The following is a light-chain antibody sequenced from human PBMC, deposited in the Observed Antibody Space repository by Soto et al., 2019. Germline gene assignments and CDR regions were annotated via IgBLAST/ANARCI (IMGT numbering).Light chain of an antibody. CDR3: QSHDDGLGGAV. J-gene: IGLJ2*01. V-gene: IGLV1-40*01. CDR2: FDD. CDR1: RSNIGAGYA. Sequence: QSALTQPPSVSGAPGQTVTLSCAGTRSNIGAGYAVHWYQQLPGRAPQLVVSFDDSRPSGVSGRLSASKSGTSATLTIPGLQAEDEADYYCQSHDDGLGGAVFGGGTQLTVL.